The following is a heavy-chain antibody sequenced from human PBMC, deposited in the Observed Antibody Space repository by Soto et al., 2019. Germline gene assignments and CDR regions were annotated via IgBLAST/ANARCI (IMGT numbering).Heavy chain of an antibody. CDR3: GKDLSSALLYLYYGTDP. CDR1: GFTCSSYG. J-gene: IGHJ6*02. Sequence: PGGSMRLSCAASGFTCSSYGMHWVRQAPGKGLEWVAVISYDGSNKYYADSVKGRFTISRDNSKNTLYLKMNGLRAGDTVVYYWGKDLSSALLYLYYGTDPWGQGPRATVS. D-gene: IGHD6-6*01. CDR2: ISYDGSNK. V-gene: IGHV3-30*18.